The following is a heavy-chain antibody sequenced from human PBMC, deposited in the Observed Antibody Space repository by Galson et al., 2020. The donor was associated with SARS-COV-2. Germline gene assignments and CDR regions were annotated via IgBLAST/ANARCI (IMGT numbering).Heavy chain of an antibody. Sequence: ASVKVSCKASGYTFTSYGISWVRQAPGQGLEWMGWISAYNGNTNYAQKLQGRVTMTTDTSTSTSYMELRSLRSDDTAVYYCARDYLDSRTNNQLVHWFDPWGQGTLVTGSS. J-gene: IGHJ5*02. CDR1: GYTFTSYG. CDR3: ARDYLDSRTNNQLVHWFDP. D-gene: IGHD6-13*01. V-gene: IGHV1-18*01. CDR2: ISAYNGNT.